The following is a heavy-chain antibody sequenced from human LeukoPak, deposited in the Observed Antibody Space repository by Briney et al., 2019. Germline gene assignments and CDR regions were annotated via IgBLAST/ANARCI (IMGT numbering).Heavy chain of an antibody. D-gene: IGHD6-6*01. Sequence: GGSLRLSCAASGFTFSSYSMNWVRQAPGKGLEWVSSISSSSSYIYYADSVKGRFTISRDNAKNSLYLQMNSLRAEDTAVYYCARERVIAARRIDYWGQGTLVTVSS. V-gene: IGHV3-21*01. CDR1: GFTFSSYS. CDR3: ARERVIAARRIDY. J-gene: IGHJ4*02. CDR2: ISSSSSYI.